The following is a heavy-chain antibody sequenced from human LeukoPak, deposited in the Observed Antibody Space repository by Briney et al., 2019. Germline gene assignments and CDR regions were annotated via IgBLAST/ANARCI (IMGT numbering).Heavy chain of an antibody. CDR1: GFTFSSFA. CDR3: ARMTSYTSLTGYHDPFDI. V-gene: IGHV3-69-1*01. D-gene: IGHD3-9*01. Sequence: GGSLRLSCAASGFTFSSFAMNWVRQAPGKGLEWVSYISRTSTKYYADSVKGRFTISRDNAKNSLYLQMSSLRDEDTAVYYCARMTSYTSLTGYHDPFDIWGQGTVVTVSS. CDR2: ISRTSTK. J-gene: IGHJ3*02.